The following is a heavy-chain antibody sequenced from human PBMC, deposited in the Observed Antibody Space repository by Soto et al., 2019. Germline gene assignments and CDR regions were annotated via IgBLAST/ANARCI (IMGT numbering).Heavy chain of an antibody. CDR2: ISWNSRNI. D-gene: IGHD3-10*01. CDR1: GFSFEDYG. J-gene: IGHJ6*02. Sequence: HPGGSLRLSCAASGFSFEDYGMHWVRQAPGKGLEWVSSISWNSRNIAYADSVKGRFTVSRDNAKNSLYLQMNSLRPEDTALYYCAKDIARYQLVLITEGMDVWGQGTTVTVSS. V-gene: IGHV3-9*01. CDR3: AKDIARYQLVLITEGMDV.